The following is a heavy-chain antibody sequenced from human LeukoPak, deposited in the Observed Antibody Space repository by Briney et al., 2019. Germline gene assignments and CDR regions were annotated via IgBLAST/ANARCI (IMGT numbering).Heavy chain of an antibody. CDR3: AREGGGFWSGYPDDY. V-gene: IGHV4-61*02. CDR1: GGSISSGSYY. CDR2: IYTSGST. J-gene: IGHJ4*02. D-gene: IGHD3-3*01. Sequence: SETLSLTCTVSGGSISSGSYYWSWIRQPAGKGLEWIGRIYTSGSTNYNPSLNSRVTISLDTSKNQFSLRLSSVTAADTAVYYCAREGGGFWSGYPDDYWGQGTLVTVSS.